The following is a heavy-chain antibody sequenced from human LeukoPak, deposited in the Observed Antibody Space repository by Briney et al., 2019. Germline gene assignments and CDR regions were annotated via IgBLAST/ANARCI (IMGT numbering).Heavy chain of an antibody. CDR3: AKWNDFWSGYAYNWFDP. J-gene: IGHJ5*02. CDR1: GFTFSSYA. CDR2: ISGSGGST. Sequence: GGSLRLSCAASGFTFSSYAMSWVRQAPGKGLEWVSAISGSGGSTYYADSVKGWFTISRDNSKNTLYLQMNSLRAEDTAVYYCAKWNDFWSGYAYNWFDPWGQGTLVTVSS. D-gene: IGHD3-3*01. V-gene: IGHV3-23*01.